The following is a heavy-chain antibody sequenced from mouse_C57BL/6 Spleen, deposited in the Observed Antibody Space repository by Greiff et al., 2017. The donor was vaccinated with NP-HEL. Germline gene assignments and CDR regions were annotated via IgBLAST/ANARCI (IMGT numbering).Heavy chain of an antibody. CDR2: INSDGCST. CDR1: EYEFPSHD. V-gene: IGHV5-2*01. D-gene: IGHD2-1*01. Sequence: DVHLVESGGGLVQPGESLKLSCESNEYEFPSHDMSWVRKTPEKRLELVAAINSDGCSTYYPDTMEGRFIISRDNTKKTLYLQMSSLRSEDTALYYCASYGNHGWFAYWGQGTLVTVSA. CDR3: ASYGNHGWFAY. J-gene: IGHJ3*01.